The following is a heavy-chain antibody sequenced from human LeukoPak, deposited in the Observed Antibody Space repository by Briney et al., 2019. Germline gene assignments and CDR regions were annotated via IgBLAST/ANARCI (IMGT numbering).Heavy chain of an antibody. J-gene: IGHJ6*02. CDR1: GGTFSSYA. CDR2: IIPILGIA. Sequence: SVKVSCKASGGTFSSYAISWVRQAPGQGLEWMGRIIPILGIANYAQKFQGRVTITADKSTSTAYMELSSLRSEDTAVYYCARDGTTGTTYYYYGMDVWGQGTTVTVS. D-gene: IGHD1-1*01. V-gene: IGHV1-69*04. CDR3: ARDGTTGTTYYYYGMDV.